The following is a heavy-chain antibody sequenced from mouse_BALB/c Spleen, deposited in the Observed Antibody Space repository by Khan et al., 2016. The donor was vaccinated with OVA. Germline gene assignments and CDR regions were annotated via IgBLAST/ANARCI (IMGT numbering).Heavy chain of an antibody. CDR3: ARDYWFTY. J-gene: IGHJ3*01. CDR2: ISSGGTT. V-gene: IGHV5-6-5*01. Sequence: EVQLVESGGDLVKPGGSLKLSCAASGFTFSNYAMSWVRQTPEKRLEWVASISSGGTTYYPDSVKGRFTISSDNARNILYLHMNSLRSEDTAMFYCARDYWFTYWGQGTLVTVSA. CDR1: GFTFSNYA. D-gene: IGHD1-1*02.